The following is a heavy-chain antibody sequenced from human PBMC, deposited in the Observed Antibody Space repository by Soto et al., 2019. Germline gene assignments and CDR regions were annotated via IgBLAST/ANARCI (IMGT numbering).Heavy chain of an antibody. CDR2: IYYSGST. Sequence: PSETLSLTCTVSGGSISSYYWRWIRQPPGKGLKWIGYIYYSGSTNYNPSLKSRVTISVDTSKNQFSLKLSSVTVADTAVYYCARVKNDAFDIWGQGTMVTVSS. V-gene: IGHV4-59*01. CDR1: GGSISSYY. CDR3: ARVKNDAFDI. J-gene: IGHJ3*02.